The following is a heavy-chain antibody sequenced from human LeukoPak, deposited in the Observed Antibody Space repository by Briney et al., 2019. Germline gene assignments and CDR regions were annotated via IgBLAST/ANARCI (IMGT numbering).Heavy chain of an antibody. CDR3: ARDRASPSSGWYFSLYFDY. D-gene: IGHD6-19*01. Sequence: PSETLSLTCAVYGGSFSGYYWSWIRQPPGKGLEWIGEINHSGSTNYNPSLKSRITISVDTSKNPFSLKLSSVTAADTAVYYCARDRASPSSGWYFSLYFDYWGQGTLVTVSS. CDR2: INHSGST. J-gene: IGHJ4*02. CDR1: GGSFSGYY. V-gene: IGHV4-34*01.